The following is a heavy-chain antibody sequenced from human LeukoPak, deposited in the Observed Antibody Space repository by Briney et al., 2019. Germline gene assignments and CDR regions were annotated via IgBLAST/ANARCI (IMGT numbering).Heavy chain of an antibody. Sequence: SETLSLTCTVSGGSISSFYWSWIRQPAGKGLEWIGRIYTSGSTNYNPSLKSRVTMSVDTSKNQFSLKLSSVTAADTAVYYCARELADYDAFDIWGQGTMVTVSS. CDR2: IYTSGST. J-gene: IGHJ3*02. CDR1: GGSISSFY. V-gene: IGHV4-4*07. CDR3: ARELADYDAFDI. D-gene: IGHD3-16*01.